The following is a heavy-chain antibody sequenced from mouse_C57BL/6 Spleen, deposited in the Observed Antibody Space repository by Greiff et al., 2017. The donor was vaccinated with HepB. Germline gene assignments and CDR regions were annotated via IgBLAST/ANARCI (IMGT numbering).Heavy chain of an antibody. Sequence: VQLQESGPGLVKPSQSLSLTCSVTGYSITSGYYWNWIRQFPGNKLEWMGYISYDGSNNYNPSLKNRISITRDTSKNQFFLKLNSVTTEDTATYYCARDRLLFDYWGQGTTLTVSS. J-gene: IGHJ2*01. CDR2: ISYDGSN. CDR1: GYSITSGYY. CDR3: ARDRLLFDY. V-gene: IGHV3-6*01.